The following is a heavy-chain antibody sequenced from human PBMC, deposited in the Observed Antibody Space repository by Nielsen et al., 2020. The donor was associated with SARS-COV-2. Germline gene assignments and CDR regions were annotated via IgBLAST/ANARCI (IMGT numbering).Heavy chain of an antibody. J-gene: IGHJ4*02. CDR3: ARDYYSNLDY. CDR1: GFTFSSYW. V-gene: IGHV3-7*03. Sequence: GSLKISCAASGFTFSSYWMSWVRQAPGKGLEWVANIKHDGSEKYYVDSVKGRFTISRDNAKNSLYMQMNSLRADDTAVYYCARDYYSNLDYWGQGTLVTVSS. CDR2: IKHDGSEK. D-gene: IGHD4-11*01.